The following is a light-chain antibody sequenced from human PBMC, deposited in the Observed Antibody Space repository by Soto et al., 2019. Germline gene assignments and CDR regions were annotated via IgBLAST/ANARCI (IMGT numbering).Light chain of an antibody. CDR1: SSDVGGYNY. J-gene: IGLJ1*01. V-gene: IGLV2-8*01. CDR2: EVS. Sequence: QSALTQPPSASGSPGHSVTISCTGTSSDVGGYNYVSWYQQHPGKAPKLMIFEVSKRPSGVPDRFSGSKSGNTASLTVSGLQAEDEADYYCSSYAGRNDYVFGNGTKVTVL. CDR3: SSYAGRNDYV.